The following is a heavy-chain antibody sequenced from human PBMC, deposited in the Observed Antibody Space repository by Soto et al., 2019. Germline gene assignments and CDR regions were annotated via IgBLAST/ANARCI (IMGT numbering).Heavy chain of an antibody. CDR2: IYYSGST. V-gene: IGHV4-30-4*01. D-gene: IGHD3-3*01. Sequence: SETLSLTCTVSGGSISSGDYYWSWIRQPPGKGLEWIGYIYYSGSTYYNPSLKSRVTISVDTSKNQFSLKLSSVTAADTAVYYCARDSPIYDFWSGSAATYYYGMDVWGQGTTVTVSS. J-gene: IGHJ6*02. CDR3: ARDSPIYDFWSGSAATYYYGMDV. CDR1: GGSISSGDYY.